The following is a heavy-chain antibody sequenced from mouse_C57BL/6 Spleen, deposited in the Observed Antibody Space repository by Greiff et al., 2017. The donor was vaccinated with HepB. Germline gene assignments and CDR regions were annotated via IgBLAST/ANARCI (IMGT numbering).Heavy chain of an antibody. CDR1: GYSITGGYC. V-gene: IGHV3-6*01. Sequence: EVKLQESGPGLVKPSQSLSLTCSVTGYSITGGYCWNWIRQFPGNKLEWMGYICYDGSNNYNPSLKNRISITRDTSKNQFFLNLNSVTTEDTATYYCARDSGSSYDFDYWGQGTTLTVSS. J-gene: IGHJ2*01. D-gene: IGHD1-1*01. CDR2: ICYDGSN. CDR3: ARDSGSSYDFDY.